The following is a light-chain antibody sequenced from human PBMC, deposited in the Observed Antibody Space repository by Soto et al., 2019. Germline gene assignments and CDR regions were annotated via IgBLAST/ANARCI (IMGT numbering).Light chain of an antibody. CDR3: SSYTSSSTEV. V-gene: IGLV2-14*01. CDR2: DVN. CDR1: SSDVGAYNY. J-gene: IGLJ1*01. Sequence: QSVLTQPASVSGSPGQSITISCTGTSSDVGAYNYVSWYQQHPGKAPKLMIYDVNNRPSGVSNRFPGSKSGNTASLTISGLQAEDEADYYCSSYTSSSTEVFGTGTKVTVL.